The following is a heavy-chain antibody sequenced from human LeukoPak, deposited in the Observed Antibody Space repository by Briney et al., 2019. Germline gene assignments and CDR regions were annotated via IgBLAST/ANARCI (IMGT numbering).Heavy chain of an antibody. CDR1: GFIFSDYA. Sequence: GGSLRLSCAASGFIFSDYAMSWVRQAPGMGLEWVSAISASGGSTYYADSVKGRFTISRDNSKNTLSLERNSLRAEDTAVYYCATLVGATHSLGYWGQGTLVTVSS. V-gene: IGHV3-23*01. D-gene: IGHD1-26*01. J-gene: IGHJ4*02. CDR3: ATLVGATHSLGY. CDR2: ISASGGST.